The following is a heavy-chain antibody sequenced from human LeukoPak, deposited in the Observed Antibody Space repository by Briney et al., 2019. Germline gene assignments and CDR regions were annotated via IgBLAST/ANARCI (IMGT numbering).Heavy chain of an antibody. Sequence: GGSLRLSCAPSEFTFSRHGMHWVRQAPGKGLEGVAIISNDGSRKYYVHSVEGRFTISRDNSKNTLYLQMDSLRAEDTAVYYCARDRAWNYFDYWGQGTLVTVSS. CDR2: ISNDGSRK. CDR3: ARDRAWNYFDY. CDR1: EFTFSRHG. V-gene: IGHV3-30*03. J-gene: IGHJ4*02. D-gene: IGHD3-3*01.